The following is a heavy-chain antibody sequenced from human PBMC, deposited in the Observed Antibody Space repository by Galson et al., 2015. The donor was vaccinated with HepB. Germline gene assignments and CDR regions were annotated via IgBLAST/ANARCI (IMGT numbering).Heavy chain of an antibody. CDR1: GFTVSSNY. Sequence: SLRLSCAASGFTVSSNYMSWVRQAPGKGLEWVSVIYSGGSTYYADSVKGRFTISRDNSKNTLYLQMNSLRAEDTAVYYCASIGHRVTGFDYWGQGTLVTVSS. CDR3: ASIGHRVTGFDY. J-gene: IGHJ4*02. V-gene: IGHV3-66*01. D-gene: IGHD1-1*01. CDR2: IYSGGST.